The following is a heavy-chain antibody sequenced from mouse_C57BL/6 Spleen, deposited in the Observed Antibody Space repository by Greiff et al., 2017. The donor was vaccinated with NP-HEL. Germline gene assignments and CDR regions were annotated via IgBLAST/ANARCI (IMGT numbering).Heavy chain of an antibody. J-gene: IGHJ2*01. V-gene: IGHV1-26*01. Sequence: EVQLQQSGPELVKPGASVKISCKASGYTFTDYYMNWVKQSHGKSLEWIGDINPNNGGTSYNQKFKGKATLTVDKSSSTAYMELRSLTSEDSAVYYCARPSMVTSHYFDYWGQGTTLTVSS. CDR3: ARPSMVTSHYFDY. CDR1: GYTFTDYY. D-gene: IGHD2-2*01. CDR2: INPNNGGT.